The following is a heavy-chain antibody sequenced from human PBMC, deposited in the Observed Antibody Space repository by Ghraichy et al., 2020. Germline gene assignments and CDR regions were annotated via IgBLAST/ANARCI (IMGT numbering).Heavy chain of an antibody. CDR1: GFTFSTFA. Sequence: GESLNISCAASGFTFSTFAMSWVRQAPGKGLEWVSVISGSGASTFYADSVKGRFTISRDNSKNTVYLQMNSLRAEDTAVYYCAKEGSITMIIVDWGQGTLVTVSS. D-gene: IGHD3-22*01. CDR3: AKEGSITMIIVD. J-gene: IGHJ4*02. CDR2: ISGSGAST. V-gene: IGHV3-23*01.